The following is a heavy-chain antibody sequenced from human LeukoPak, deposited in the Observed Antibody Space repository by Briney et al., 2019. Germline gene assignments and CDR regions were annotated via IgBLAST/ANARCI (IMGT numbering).Heavy chain of an antibody. J-gene: IGHJ3*02. V-gene: IGHV3-74*01. CDR3: ARDPVTTLTTSAFDI. D-gene: IGHD4-17*01. Sequence: GGSLRLSCAASGFTFSSYWMHWVRHAPGKGGVGVSRINSDGSSTNYADYVKGRFTIYRDNAKNTLYLQMNSLRAEDTAVYYCARDPVTTLTTSAFDIWGQGTMVTVSS. CDR1: GFTFSSYW. CDR2: INSDGSST.